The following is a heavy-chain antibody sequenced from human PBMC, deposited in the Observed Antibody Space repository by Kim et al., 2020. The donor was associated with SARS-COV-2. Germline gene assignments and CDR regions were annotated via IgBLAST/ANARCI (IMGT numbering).Heavy chain of an antibody. V-gene: IGHV1-3*01. CDR2: T. J-gene: IGHJ4*02. CDR3: ARGPVAGTLDY. Sequence: TKYSQKFQGRVTITRDTSASTAYMELSSLRSEDTAVYYCARGPVAGTLDYWGQGTLVTVSS. D-gene: IGHD6-19*01.